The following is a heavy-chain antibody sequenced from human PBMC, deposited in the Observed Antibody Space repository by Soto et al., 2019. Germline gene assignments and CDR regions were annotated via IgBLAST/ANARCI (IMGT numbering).Heavy chain of an antibody. CDR2: IRSSGDRT. D-gene: IGHD1-1*01. Sequence: PGGSLRLSCAASGFTFSSYAMSWVRQAPGKGLEWVSVIRSSGDRTYYADSVKGRFTISRDNSKNTLYMQMNSLRAEDTAVYYCAKQQGPGTPYYYAMDVWGQGNTVTVSS. CDR1: GFTFSSYA. CDR3: AKQQGPGTPYYYAMDV. V-gene: IGHV3-23*01. J-gene: IGHJ6*02.